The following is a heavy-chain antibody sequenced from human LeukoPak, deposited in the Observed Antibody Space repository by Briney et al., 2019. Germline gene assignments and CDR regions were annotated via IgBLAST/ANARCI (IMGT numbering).Heavy chain of an antibody. CDR3: AKDLRTVVVGAPDAFDI. CDR2: ISGSGGST. Sequence: PGGSLRLSCAASGFTFSSYAMSWVRQAPGRGLEWVSAISGSGGSTYYADSVKGRFTISRDNSKNTLYLQMNSLRAEDTAVYYCAKDLRTVVVGAPDAFDIWGQGTMVTVSS. CDR1: GFTFSSYA. D-gene: IGHD2-15*01. V-gene: IGHV3-23*01. J-gene: IGHJ3*02.